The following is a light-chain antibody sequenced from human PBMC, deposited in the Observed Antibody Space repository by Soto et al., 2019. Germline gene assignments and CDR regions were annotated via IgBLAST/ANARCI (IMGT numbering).Light chain of an antibody. CDR3: QQYHNWPPIT. CDR2: GAS. J-gene: IGKJ5*01. V-gene: IGKV3D-15*01. Sequence: EVVMTQSPATLSVSPGEGVTLSCRANQGIGDTLAWYQHKPGQTXTLPIYGASTRATGIPARFSGSGSGTEFTLTISNLQSEDFAVYFCQQYHNWPPITFGQGTRLEIK. CDR1: QGIGDT.